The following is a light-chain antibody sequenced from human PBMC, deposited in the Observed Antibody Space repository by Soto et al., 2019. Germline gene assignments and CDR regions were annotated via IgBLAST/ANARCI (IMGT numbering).Light chain of an antibody. CDR1: QSISSY. J-gene: IGKJ5*01. V-gene: IGKV1-39*01. Sequence: DIQMTQSPSSLSASVLDRVTITCRASQSISSYLNWYQQKPGKAPKLLIYAASSLQSGVPSRFSGSGSGTEFTLTISSLQPEDFATYYCQKNFSSPSITFGQGTRLEIK. CDR2: AAS. CDR3: QKNFSSPSIT.